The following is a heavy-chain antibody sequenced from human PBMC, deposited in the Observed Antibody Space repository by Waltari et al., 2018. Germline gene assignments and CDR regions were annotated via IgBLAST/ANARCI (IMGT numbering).Heavy chain of an antibody. J-gene: IGHJ4*02. V-gene: IGHV1-46*01. CDR1: GYTFTSYY. D-gene: IGHD3-3*01. Sequence: QVQLVQSGAEVKKPGASVEVSCKASGYTFTSYYMHWVRPAPGQGLEWMGIINPSGGSTSYAQKFQGRVTMTRDTSTSTVYMELSSLRSEDTAVYYCASPNYDFWSGYVYWGQGTLVTVSS. CDR3: ASPNYDFWSGYVY. CDR2: INPSGGST.